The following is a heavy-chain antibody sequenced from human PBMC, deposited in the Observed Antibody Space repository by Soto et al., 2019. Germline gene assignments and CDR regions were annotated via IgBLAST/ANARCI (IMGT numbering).Heavy chain of an antibody. CDR3: AKGGYCSSTSCPSDLDY. Sequence: PGGSLRLSCAASGFTFSSYAMSWVRQAPGKGLEWVSAISGSGGSTYYADSVKGRFTISRDNSKNTLYLQMNSLRAEDTAVYYCAKGGYCSSTSCPSDLDYWGQGTLVTVSS. V-gene: IGHV3-23*01. CDR1: GFTFSSYA. CDR2: ISGSGGST. J-gene: IGHJ4*02. D-gene: IGHD2-2*03.